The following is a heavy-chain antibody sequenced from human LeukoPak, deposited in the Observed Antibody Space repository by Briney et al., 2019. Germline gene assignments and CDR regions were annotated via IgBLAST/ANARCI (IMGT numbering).Heavy chain of an antibody. CDR1: GFTFSDYY. J-gene: IGHJ4*02. Sequence: GGSLRLSCAASGFTFSDYYMSWIRQAPGKGLEWVSYISGSGGTIYYADSVKGRFTISRDNAKNSLYLQMNSLRAEDTAVYYCAKNGGVYDFWSGYEWDYFDYWGQGTLVTVSS. CDR3: AKNGGVYDFWSGYEWDYFDY. CDR2: ISGSGGTI. V-gene: IGHV3-11*01. D-gene: IGHD3-3*01.